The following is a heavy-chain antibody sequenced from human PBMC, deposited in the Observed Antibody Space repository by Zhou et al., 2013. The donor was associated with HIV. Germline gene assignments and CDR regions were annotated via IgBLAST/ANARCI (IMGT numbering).Heavy chain of an antibody. J-gene: IGHJ4*02. V-gene: IGHV1-69*13. D-gene: IGHD1-26*01. CDR1: GDTFNSYA. CDR3: VRDVGPSYYFDY. Sequence: QVQVVQSGAEVKKPGSSVKVSCKASGDTFNSYAISWVRQAPGQGLEWIGKIIPIFSQIKFAQKFRDRVTITADETTSTVYLEVSSLRSEDTALYYCVRDVGPSYYFDYWGQGTLVTVSS. CDR2: IIPIFSQI.